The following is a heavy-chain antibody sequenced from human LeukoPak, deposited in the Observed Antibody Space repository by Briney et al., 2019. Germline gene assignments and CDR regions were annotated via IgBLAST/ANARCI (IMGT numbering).Heavy chain of an antibody. CDR2: ISSSSSYI. J-gene: IGHJ4*02. CDR1: GFTFSSYS. D-gene: IGHD3-10*01. CDR3: ASDYGSGSTTDY. V-gene: IGHV3-21*01. Sequence: GGSLRLSCAASGFTFSSYSMSWVRQAPGKGLEWVSSISSSSSYIYYADSVKGRFTISRDNAKNSLYLQMNSLRAEDTAVYYCASDYGSGSTTDYWGQGTLVTVSS.